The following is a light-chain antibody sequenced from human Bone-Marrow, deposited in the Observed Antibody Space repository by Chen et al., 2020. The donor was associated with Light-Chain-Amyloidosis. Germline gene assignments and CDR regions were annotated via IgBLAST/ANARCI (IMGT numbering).Light chain of an antibody. J-gene: IGKJ4*01. CDR1: QDIDNY. CDR3: QQYDNVPLGFI. CDR2: DAS. Sequence: DIKMTQSPSSLSASVGDKVTITCQASQDIDNYVNWYQQKPGQAPKVLIYDASNLQAGVPSRFSGSGSGTDFTFTINNLQPEDVATYYCQQYDNVPLGFIFGGGTKVAIK. V-gene: IGKV1-33*01.